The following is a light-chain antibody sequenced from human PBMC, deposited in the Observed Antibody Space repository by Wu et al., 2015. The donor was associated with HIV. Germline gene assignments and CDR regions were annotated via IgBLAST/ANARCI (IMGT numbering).Light chain of an antibody. CDR1: QDISSS. J-gene: IGKJ4*01. CDR2: AAS. CDR3: QQLNSYPVT. V-gene: IGKV1-9*01. Sequence: DIQLTQSPSFLSASVGDRVTITCRASQDISSSLAWYQQKPGKAPNLLIYAASTLRSGVPSRISGSRSGTEFTLTISSLQPEDFATYYCQQLNSYPVTFGEGPRWRSN.